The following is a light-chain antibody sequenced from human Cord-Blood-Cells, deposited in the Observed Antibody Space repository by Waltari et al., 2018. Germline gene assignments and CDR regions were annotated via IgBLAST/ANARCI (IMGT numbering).Light chain of an antibody. CDR2: GAS. CDR1: QSVSSSS. J-gene: IGKJ3*01. CDR3: QQDCSSPVT. Sequence: EIVLTQSPGTLPLSPGERATLSCRASQSVSSSSLAWYQQEPGQAPKLLIYGASSRATAIPARFSGSGSGTDFALTISRLEPEGFAVYYCQQDCSSPVTFGPGTKVDIK. V-gene: IGKV3-20*01.